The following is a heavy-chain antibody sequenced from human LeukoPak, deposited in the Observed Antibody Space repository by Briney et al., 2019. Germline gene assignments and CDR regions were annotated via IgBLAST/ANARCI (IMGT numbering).Heavy chain of an antibody. V-gene: IGHV4-34*01. CDR1: GGSFSGYY. J-gene: IGHJ4*02. D-gene: IGHD3-16*02. CDR3: ARLRKNDYVWGSYRRKYYFDY. CDR2: ISHSGST. Sequence: SETLSLTCAVYGGSFSGYYWSWIRQPPGKGLEWIGEISHSGSTNYNPSLKSRVTISVDTSKNQFSLKLSSVTAADTAVYYCARLRKNDYVWGSYRRKYYFDYWGQGTLVTVSS.